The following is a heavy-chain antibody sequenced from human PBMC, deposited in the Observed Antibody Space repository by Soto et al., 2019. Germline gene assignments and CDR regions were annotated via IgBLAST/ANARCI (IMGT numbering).Heavy chain of an antibody. J-gene: IGHJ6*02. CDR2: ISYDGSNK. Sequence: PGGSLRLSCAASGFTFSSYGMHWVRQAPGKGLEWVAVISYDGSNKYYADSVKGRFTISRDNSKNTLYLQMNSLRAEDTAVYYCAKDPVMEPSYYYYYYGMDVWGQGTTVTVSS. CDR1: GFTFSSYG. V-gene: IGHV3-30*18. CDR3: AKDPVMEPSYYYYYYGMDV. D-gene: IGHD1-1*01.